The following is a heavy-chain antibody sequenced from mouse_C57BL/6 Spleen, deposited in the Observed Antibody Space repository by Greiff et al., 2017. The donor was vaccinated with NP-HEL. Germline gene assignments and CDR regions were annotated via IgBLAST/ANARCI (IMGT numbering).Heavy chain of an antibody. Sequence: EVQLQESGPELVKPGASVKISCKASGYSFTDYNMNWVKQSNGKSLEWIGVINPNYGTTSYNQKFKGKATLTVDQSSSTAYMQLNSLTSEDSAVYYGARCYGSSYRDAMDYWGKGTSVTVSS. D-gene: IGHD1-1*01. CDR3: ARCYGSSYRDAMDY. J-gene: IGHJ4*01. CDR1: GYSFTDYN. CDR2: INPNYGTT. V-gene: IGHV1-39*01.